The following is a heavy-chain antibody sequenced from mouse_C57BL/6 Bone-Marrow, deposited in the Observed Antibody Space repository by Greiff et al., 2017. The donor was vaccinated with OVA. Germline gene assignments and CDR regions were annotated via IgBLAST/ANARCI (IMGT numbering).Heavy chain of an antibody. CDR2: IHPTSGST. CDR1: GYTFTSYW. J-gene: IGHJ2*01. V-gene: IGHV1-64*01. D-gene: IGHD1-1*01. Sequence: QVQLQQPGAELVKPGASVKLSCKASGYTFTSYWMHWVKQRPGQGLEWIGMIHPTSGSTNYNEKFKSKATLTVDKSSSTAYMQLSSLTSEDSAVYYCARSFYYGSSGDYWGQGTTLTVSS. CDR3: ARSFYYGSSGDY.